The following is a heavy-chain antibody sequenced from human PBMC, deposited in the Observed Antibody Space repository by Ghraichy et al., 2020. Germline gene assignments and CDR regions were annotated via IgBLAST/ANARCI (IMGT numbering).Heavy chain of an antibody. V-gene: IGHV3-30*18. J-gene: IGHJ2*01. CDR3: AKQSRLSWYFDL. D-gene: IGHD2/OR15-2a*01. CDR2: ISYDGSNK. CDR1: GFIFSSYG. Sequence: GGSLRLSCAASGFIFSSYGMHWVRQAPGKGLEWVALISYDGSNKYYADSVRGRFTISRDNSKNTLYLQMNSLRPEDTAVYYCAKQSRLSWYFDLWGRGTLVTVSS.